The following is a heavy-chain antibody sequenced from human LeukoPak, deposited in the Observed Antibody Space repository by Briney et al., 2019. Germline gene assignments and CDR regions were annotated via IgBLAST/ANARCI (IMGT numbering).Heavy chain of an antibody. D-gene: IGHD3-22*01. CDR1: GFTFSSYA. J-gene: IGHJ4*02. V-gene: IGHV3-23*01. CDR3: AKLPTIYSSGYFDY. CDR2: ISGSGGST. Sequence: PGGSLRLSCAASGFTFSSYAMSWVRQAPGKGRSGVSAISGSGGSTYYADSVKGRFTISRDNSKNTLYLQMNSLRAEDTAVYYCAKLPTIYSSGYFDYWGQGTLVTVSS.